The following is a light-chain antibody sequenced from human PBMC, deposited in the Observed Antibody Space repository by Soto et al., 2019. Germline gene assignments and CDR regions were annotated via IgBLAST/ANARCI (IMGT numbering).Light chain of an antibody. V-gene: IGKV1-5*01. Sequence: DIPMTQSPCTLAASLGDRGPITCRASQSISSRLVWYQQKPGKPPNLLIYDASTMESGVPSRFSGSGSGTDFTLTISSLQPDDVATYYCQNYNSYIIMFGGGTKVDIK. CDR1: QSISSR. J-gene: IGKJ4*02. CDR2: DAS. CDR3: QNYNSYIIM.